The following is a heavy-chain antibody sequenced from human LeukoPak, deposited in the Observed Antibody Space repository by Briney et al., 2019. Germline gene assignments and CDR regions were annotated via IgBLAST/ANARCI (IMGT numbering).Heavy chain of an antibody. Sequence: GGSLRLSCEASGFTFSSYWMSWVRQAPGKGLEWVANIKQDGSEKYYVDSVKGRFTISRDNAKNSLYLQMNSLRAEDTAVYYCARASSRAFWGQGTLVTVSS. V-gene: IGHV3-7*01. CDR3: ARASSRAF. CDR1: GFTFSSYW. CDR2: IKQDGSEK. D-gene: IGHD6-13*01. J-gene: IGHJ4*02.